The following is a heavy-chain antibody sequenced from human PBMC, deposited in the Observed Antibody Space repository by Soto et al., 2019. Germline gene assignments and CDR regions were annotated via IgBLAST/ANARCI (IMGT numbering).Heavy chain of an antibody. CDR2: ISYDGSNK. J-gene: IGHJ4*02. Sequence: GGSLRLSCAASGFTFSSYAMHWVRQAPGKGLEWVAGISYDGSNKYYADSVKGRFTISRDNSKTTLYLQMNSLRAEDTAVYYCARVSYSSVFVTYYFDYWGQGTLVTVSS. CDR3: ARVSYSSVFVTYYFDY. CDR1: GFTFSSYA. D-gene: IGHD6-25*01. V-gene: IGHV3-30-3*01.